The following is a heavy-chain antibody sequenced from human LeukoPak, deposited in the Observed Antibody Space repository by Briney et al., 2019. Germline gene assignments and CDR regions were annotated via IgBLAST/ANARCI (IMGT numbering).Heavy chain of an antibody. Sequence: GGSLRLSCTASGFTFSNHGLHWVRQAPGKGLEWMALIWYDGSKRYYADSVQGRFTISRDDSKNTLFLQMNSLRAEDTAVYYCARSSGYDCYWGQGTLVTVSS. CDR2: IWYDGSKR. CDR1: GFTFSNHG. V-gene: IGHV3-33*01. CDR3: ARSSGYDCY. J-gene: IGHJ4*02. D-gene: IGHD5-12*01.